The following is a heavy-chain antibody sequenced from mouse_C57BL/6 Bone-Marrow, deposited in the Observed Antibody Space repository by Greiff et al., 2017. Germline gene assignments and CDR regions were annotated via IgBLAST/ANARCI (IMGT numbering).Heavy chain of an antibody. CDR2: INPGSGGT. V-gene: IGHV1-54*01. CDR1: GYAFTNYL. CDR3: ARRNDFYAMDY. Sequence: QVQLKQSGAELVRPGTSVKVSCKASGYAFTNYLIEWVKQRPGQGLEWIGVINPGSGGTNYNEKFKGKATLTADKPSSTAYMQLSSLTSEDSAVYFCARRNDFYAMDYWGQGTSVTVSS. J-gene: IGHJ4*01.